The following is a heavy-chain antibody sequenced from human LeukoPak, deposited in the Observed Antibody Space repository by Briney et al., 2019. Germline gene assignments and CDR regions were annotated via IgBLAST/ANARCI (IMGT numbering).Heavy chain of an antibody. Sequence: MASETLSLTCTVSGGSISSYYWSWIRQPPGKGLEWIGYIYYSGSTNYNPSLKSRVTISVDTSKNQFSLKLSSVTAADTAVYYCARGGSYFDSWGQGTLVTVSS. CDR3: ARGGSYFDS. CDR1: GGSISSYY. V-gene: IGHV4-59*01. J-gene: IGHJ4*02. CDR2: IYYSGST. D-gene: IGHD1-26*01.